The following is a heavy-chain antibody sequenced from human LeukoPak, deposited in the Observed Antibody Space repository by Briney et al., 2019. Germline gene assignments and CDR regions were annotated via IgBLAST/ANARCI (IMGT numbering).Heavy chain of an antibody. J-gene: IGHJ3*01. V-gene: IGHV3-15*01. CDR3: TTTLLTIYDKY. D-gene: IGHD3-22*01. Sequence: KSRGSLRLSCAASGFTFSNAWMSWVRQAPGKGLEWVGRIKSKTDGGTTDYAAPVKGRFTISRDDSKNTLYLQMNSLKTEDTAVYYCTTTLLTIYDKYWGQGTMVTVSS. CDR2: IKSKTDGGTT. CDR1: GFTFSNAW.